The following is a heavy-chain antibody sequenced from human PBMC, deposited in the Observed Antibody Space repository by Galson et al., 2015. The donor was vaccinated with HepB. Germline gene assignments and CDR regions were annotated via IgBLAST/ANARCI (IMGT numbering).Heavy chain of an antibody. D-gene: IGHD3-10*01. V-gene: IGHV1-69*08. CDR1: GGTFNSYS. Sequence: SVKVSCKASGGTFNSYSIIWVRQAPGQGLEWVGRIIPILGTANYAQKFQGRVTITADKSTNTAYMELSSLKYEDTAVYYCAREPGSWGGHNYGMDVWGQGTTVTVSS. CDR3: AREPGSWGGHNYGMDV. CDR2: IIPILGTA. J-gene: IGHJ6*02.